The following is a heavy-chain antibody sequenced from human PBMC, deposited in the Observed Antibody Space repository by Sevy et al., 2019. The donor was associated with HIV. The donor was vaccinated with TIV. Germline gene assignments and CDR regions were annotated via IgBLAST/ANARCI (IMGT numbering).Heavy chain of an antibody. V-gene: IGHV3-33*06. CDR2: IWYHGLNQ. J-gene: IGHJ4*02. CDR1: GFSFSSYG. CDR3: AKDLYSQDTAMVLFDY. Sequence: GESLKISCAASGFSFSSYGMHWVRQAPGKGPEWVALIWYHGLNQYYADSVQGRFTISRDNSRNTLYLQMNSLRAEDTAVYYCAKDLYSQDTAMVLFDYWGQGTLVTVSS. D-gene: IGHD5-18*01.